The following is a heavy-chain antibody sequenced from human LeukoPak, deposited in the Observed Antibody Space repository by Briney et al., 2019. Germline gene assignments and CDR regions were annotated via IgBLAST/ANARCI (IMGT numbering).Heavy chain of an antibody. V-gene: IGHV3-11*04. CDR1: GGSISSSSYY. CDR2: ISRSASTI. CDR3: AKGDKMLTLRRTYNRFDP. D-gene: IGHD3-16*01. J-gene: IGHJ5*02. Sequence: LSLTCTVSGGSISSSSYYWGWIRQPPGKGLEWVSYISRSASTIYYADSVRGRFTISRDNSKNTLYLQMNSLRAEDTAVYFCAKGDKMLTLRRTYNRFDPWGQGTLVTVSS.